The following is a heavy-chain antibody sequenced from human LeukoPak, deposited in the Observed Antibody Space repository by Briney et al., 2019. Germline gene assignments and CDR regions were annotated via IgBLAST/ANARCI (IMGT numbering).Heavy chain of an antibody. D-gene: IGHD4-17*01. CDR3: ARATVTTQRVYYYYYGMDV. V-gene: IGHV4-34*01. CDR2: INHSGST. Sequence: SETLSLTCAVYGGSFSGYYWSWIRQPPGKGLEWSGEINHSGSTNYNPSLKSRVTISVDTSKNQFSLKLSSVTAADTAVYYCARATVTTQRVYYYYYGMDVWGQGTTVTVSS. CDR1: GGSFSGYY. J-gene: IGHJ6*02.